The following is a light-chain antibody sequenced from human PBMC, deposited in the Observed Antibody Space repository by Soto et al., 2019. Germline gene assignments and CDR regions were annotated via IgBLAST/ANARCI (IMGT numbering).Light chain of an antibody. Sequence: SYELTQPSSVSVSPGQTARITCSGDVLAKKYARWFQQKPGQAPVLVIYKDSERPSGIPERFSGSSSGTTVTLTISGAQVEDEADYYCYSAADNNVVFGGGTQLTVL. CDR2: KDS. CDR1: VLAKKY. V-gene: IGLV3-27*01. J-gene: IGLJ2*01. CDR3: YSAADNNVV.